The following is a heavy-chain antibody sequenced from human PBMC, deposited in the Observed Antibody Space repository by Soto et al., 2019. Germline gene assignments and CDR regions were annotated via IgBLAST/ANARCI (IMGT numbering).Heavy chain of an antibody. CDR3: ARDGIAMAGTPGWAALDI. CDR2: IYHSGST. CDR1: GGSISGSNW. Sequence: SETLSLTCAVSGGSISGSNWWSWVRQPPGKGLEWIGEIYHSGSTNYNPSLKSRVTISVDKSKNQFSLKLSSVTAADTAVYYCARDGIAMAGTPGWAALDIWGQGTMVT. V-gene: IGHV4-4*02. D-gene: IGHD6-19*01. J-gene: IGHJ3*02.